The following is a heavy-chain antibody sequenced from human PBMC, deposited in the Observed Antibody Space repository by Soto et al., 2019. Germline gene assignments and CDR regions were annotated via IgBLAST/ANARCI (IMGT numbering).Heavy chain of an antibody. V-gene: IGHV5-51*02. J-gene: IGHJ4*02. D-gene: IGHD2-15*01. Sequence: QKISCKSSCNFFARQCSGWVHELRDKGFEWMGIIRPADSDRGYSPPCEGQVTSSADQSITTACLQWSSLKASDTAIYYCASGSRDCSSGSCYSHWGQGTRVTVSS. CDR1: CNFFARQC. CDR2: IRPADSDR. CDR3: ASGSRDCSSGSCYSH.